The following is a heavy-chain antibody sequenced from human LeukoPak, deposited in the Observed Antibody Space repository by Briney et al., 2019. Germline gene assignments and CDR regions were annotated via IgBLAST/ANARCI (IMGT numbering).Heavy chain of an antibody. CDR1: GYTFTGYY. Sequence: ASVKVSCKASGYTFTGYYMHWVRQAPGQGLEWMGRINPNSGGTNYAQKFQGRVTMTRDTSISTAYMELSSLRSEDTAVYYCARGDSSSFGWFDPWGQGTLVTVSS. D-gene: IGHD6-13*01. CDR3: ARGDSSSFGWFDP. V-gene: IGHV1-2*06. J-gene: IGHJ5*02. CDR2: INPNSGGT.